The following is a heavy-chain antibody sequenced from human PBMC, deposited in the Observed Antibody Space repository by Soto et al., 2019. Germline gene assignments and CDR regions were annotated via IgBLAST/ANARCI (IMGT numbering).Heavy chain of an antibody. CDR3: TTGPHTDIVATINDY. CDR1: GFTFSNAW. Sequence: PGGSLRLSCAASGFTFSNAWMNWVRQAPGKGLERVGRIKSKTDGGTTDYAAPVKGRFTISRDDSKNTLYLQMNSLKTEDTAVYYCTTGPHTDIVATINDYWGQGTLVTVSS. V-gene: IGHV3-15*07. J-gene: IGHJ4*02. CDR2: IKSKTDGGTT. D-gene: IGHD5-12*01.